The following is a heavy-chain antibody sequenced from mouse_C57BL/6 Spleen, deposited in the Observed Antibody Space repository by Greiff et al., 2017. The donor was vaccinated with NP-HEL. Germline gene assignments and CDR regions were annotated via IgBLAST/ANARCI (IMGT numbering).Heavy chain of an antibody. CDR2: IDPSDSYT. Sequence: QVQLQQPGAELVRPGTSVKLSCKASGYTFTSYWMHWVKQRPGQGLEWIGVIDPSDSYTNYNQKFKGKATLTVDTSSSTAYMQLSSLTSEDSAVYYCASRTGTDYYAMDYWGQGTSVTVSS. V-gene: IGHV1-59*01. D-gene: IGHD4-1*01. CDR3: ASRTGTDYYAMDY. CDR1: GYTFTSYW. J-gene: IGHJ4*01.